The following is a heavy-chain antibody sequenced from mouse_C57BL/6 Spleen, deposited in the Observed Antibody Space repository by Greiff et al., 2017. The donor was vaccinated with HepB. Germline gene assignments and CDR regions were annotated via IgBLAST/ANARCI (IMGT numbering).Heavy chain of an antibody. CDR1: GYTFTTYP. Sequence: VQLQEPGAELVKPGASVKMSCKASGYTFTTYPIEWMKQNHGKSLEWIGNFHPYNDDTKYNEKFKGKATLTVEKSSSTVYLELSRLTSDDSAVYYCARGGSSGYRAMDYWGQGTSVTVSS. D-gene: IGHD3-2*02. J-gene: IGHJ4*01. CDR3: ARGGSSGYRAMDY. CDR2: FHPYNDDT. V-gene: IGHV1-47*01.